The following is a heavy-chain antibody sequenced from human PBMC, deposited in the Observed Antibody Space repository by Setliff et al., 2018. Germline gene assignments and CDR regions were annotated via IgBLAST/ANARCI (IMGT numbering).Heavy chain of an antibody. D-gene: IGHD6-19*01. Sequence: ETLSLTCTVSGGSISSSIYYWGWIRQAPGKGLEWVSAISGSGGSTYYADSVKGRFTISRDNSKNTLYLQMNSLRAEDTAVYYCAKDSSGWPHSLISYFQHWGQGTLVTVS. V-gene: IGHV3-23*01. CDR1: GGSISSSIYY. J-gene: IGHJ1*01. CDR3: AKDSSGWPHSLISYFQH. CDR2: ISGSGGST.